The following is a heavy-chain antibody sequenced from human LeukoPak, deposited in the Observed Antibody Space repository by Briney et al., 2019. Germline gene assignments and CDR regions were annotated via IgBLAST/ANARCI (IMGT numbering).Heavy chain of an antibody. J-gene: IGHJ4*02. Sequence: PGGSLRLSCAASGFTFSSYGMHWVRQAPGKGLEWVAVISYDGSNKYYADSVKGRFTISRDNSKNTLYLQMNSLRAEDTAVYYCAKADPSSGLDYWGQGTLVTVSS. D-gene: IGHD6-19*01. CDR3: AKADPSSGLDY. CDR1: GFTFSSYG. V-gene: IGHV3-30*18. CDR2: ISYDGSNK.